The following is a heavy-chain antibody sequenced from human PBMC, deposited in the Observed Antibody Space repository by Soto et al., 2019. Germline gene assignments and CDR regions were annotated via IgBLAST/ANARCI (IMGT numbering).Heavy chain of an antibody. CDR1: GYTFTSYG. V-gene: IGHV1-18*01. D-gene: IGHD2-15*01. CDR3: ARDHTVVRPRGYYYYGMDV. Sequence: ASVKFSCKASGYTFTSYGIIWLRQAPGQGLEWMGWISAYNGNTNYAQKLQGRVTITADESTSTAYMELSSLRSEDTAVYYCARDHTVVRPRGYYYYGMDVRGQGTTVTVSS. J-gene: IGHJ6*02. CDR2: ISAYNGNT.